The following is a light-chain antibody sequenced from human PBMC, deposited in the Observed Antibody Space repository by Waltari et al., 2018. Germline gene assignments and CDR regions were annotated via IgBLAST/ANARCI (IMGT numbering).Light chain of an antibody. V-gene: IGKV3-11*01. CDR3: QQRSSWYVRVT. CDR1: QSIRSY. Sequence: EIVLTQSPATLSLSPGDRAPLSCRASQSIRSYLVWYQQKPGQAPRLLIYDASKRPTGIPARFSGRGSGTEFTLTISSLEPEELALYYSQQRSSWYVRVTFGGGTKVEIK. CDR2: DAS. J-gene: IGKJ4*01.